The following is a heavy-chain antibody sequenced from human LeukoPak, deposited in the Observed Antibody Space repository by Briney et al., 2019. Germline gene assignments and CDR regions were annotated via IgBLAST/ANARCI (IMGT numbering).Heavy chain of an antibody. J-gene: IGHJ4*02. D-gene: IGHD2-2*01. Sequence: GGSLRLSCAASGFTFSSYWMHRVRQAPGKGLVWVSRINSDGSSTSYADSVKGRFTISRDNAKNTLYLQMNSLRAEDTAVYYCASSQDCSSTSCRDYWGQGTLVTVPS. CDR3: ASSQDCSSTSCRDY. CDR1: GFTFSSYW. V-gene: IGHV3-74*01. CDR2: INSDGSST.